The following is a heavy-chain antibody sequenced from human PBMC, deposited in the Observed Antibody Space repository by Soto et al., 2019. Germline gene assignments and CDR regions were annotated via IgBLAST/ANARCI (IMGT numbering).Heavy chain of an antibody. D-gene: IGHD6-13*01. J-gene: IGHJ6*03. Sequence: GASVKVSCKASGYTFTSYGISWVRQAPGQGLEWMGWISAYNGNTNYAQKLQGRVTMTTDTSTSTAYMELRSLRSDDTAVYYCARDWDSSSWYYCYYYMDVWGKGTTVTVSS. CDR1: GYTFTSYG. V-gene: IGHV1-18*01. CDR3: ARDWDSSSWYYCYYYMDV. CDR2: ISAYNGNT.